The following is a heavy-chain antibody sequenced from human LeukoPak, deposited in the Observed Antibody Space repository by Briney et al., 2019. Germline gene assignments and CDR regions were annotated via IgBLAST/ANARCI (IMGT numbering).Heavy chain of an antibody. CDR1: GFTFGDYA. Sequence: PGGSLRLSCAASGFTFGDYAMHWVRQAPGKGLEWVSGISWNSGSIGYADSVKGRFTISRDNSKNTLYLQMNSLRAEDTAVYYCAREGTLYSSGWYYFDYWGQGTLVTVSS. J-gene: IGHJ4*02. D-gene: IGHD6-19*01. CDR2: ISWNSGSI. CDR3: AREGTLYSSGWYYFDY. V-gene: IGHV3-9*01.